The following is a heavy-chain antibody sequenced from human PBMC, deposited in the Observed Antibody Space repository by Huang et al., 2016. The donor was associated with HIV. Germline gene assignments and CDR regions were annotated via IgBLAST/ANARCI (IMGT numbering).Heavy chain of an antibody. D-gene: IGHD4-17*01. CDR1: GYTFTNYD. CDR2: RKPNTGNT. Sequence: QVHLVQSGAEVKKPGASVKVSCKASGYTFTNYDINWMRQAPGRGLEWMGWRKPNTGNTGFAQSFQGRVTMTRKTSITTAYMELTSLTSEDTAVYYCARSAYGDLDYWGLGTLVIVSS. V-gene: IGHV1-8*02. J-gene: IGHJ4*02. CDR3: ARSAYGDLDY.